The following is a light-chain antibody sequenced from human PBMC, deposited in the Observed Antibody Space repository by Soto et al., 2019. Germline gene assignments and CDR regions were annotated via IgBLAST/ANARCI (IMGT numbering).Light chain of an antibody. V-gene: IGKV3-20*01. Sequence: EDVLTQSPGALSMSPGERATLSCRASQSVSSGSLAWYQQKPGQAPRLLIYAASARATGIPDRFSGSGSGTDFTLTVSRLEPADFAVYYCQQYHNSPRTFGQGTKVDIK. CDR3: QQYHNSPRT. J-gene: IGKJ1*01. CDR2: AAS. CDR1: QSVSSGS.